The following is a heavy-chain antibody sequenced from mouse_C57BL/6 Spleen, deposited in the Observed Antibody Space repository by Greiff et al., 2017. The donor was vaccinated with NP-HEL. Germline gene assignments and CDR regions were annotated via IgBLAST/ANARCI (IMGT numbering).Heavy chain of an antibody. D-gene: IGHD2-4*01. CDR3: ARQNDYDAWFAY. J-gene: IGHJ3*01. Sequence: QVQLQQPGAELVRPGTSVKLSCKASGYTFTSYWMHWVKQRPGQGLEWIGVIDPSDSYTNYNQKFKGKATLTVDTSSSTAYMQLSSLTSEDSAVYYCARQNDYDAWFAYWGQGTLVTVSA. CDR1: GYTFTSYW. V-gene: IGHV1-59*01. CDR2: IDPSDSYT.